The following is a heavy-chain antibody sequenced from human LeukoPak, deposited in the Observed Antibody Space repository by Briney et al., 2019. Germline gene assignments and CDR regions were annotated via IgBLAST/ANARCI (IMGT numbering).Heavy chain of an antibody. J-gene: IGHJ3*02. CDR3: AMNYDSSGYYLFSAFDI. V-gene: IGHV5-51*01. D-gene: IGHD3-22*01. CDR2: IYPGDSDP. CDR1: GYSFTSYW. Sequence: PGESLKISCKGSGYSFTSYWIGWVRQMPGKGLEWMGIIYPGDSDPRYSPSFQGQVTLSADKSISTAYLQWSSLQASDTAMYYCAMNYDSSGYYLFSAFDIWGQGTMVTVSS.